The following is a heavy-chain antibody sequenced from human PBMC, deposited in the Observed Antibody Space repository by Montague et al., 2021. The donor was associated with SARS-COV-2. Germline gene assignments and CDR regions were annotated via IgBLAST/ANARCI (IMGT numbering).Heavy chain of an antibody. J-gene: IGHJ3*01. CDR1: GGSITVSRYD. CDR2: VNYTGTT. V-gene: IGHV4-39*01. Sequence: SETLSLTCTVSGGSITVSRYDWGWIRQPPGKGLEWIVSVNYTGTTSYNASLKSRLTISVDTYENQFSLKMTSVTDSDTDVYYCARHRANAGSFDLWGQGTMVTVSS. CDR3: ARHRANAGSFDL. D-gene: IGHD1-1*01.